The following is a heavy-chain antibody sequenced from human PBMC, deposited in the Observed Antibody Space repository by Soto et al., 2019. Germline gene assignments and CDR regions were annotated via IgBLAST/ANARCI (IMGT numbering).Heavy chain of an antibody. V-gene: IGHV3-15*07. J-gene: IGHJ5*02. D-gene: IGHD1-20*01. CDR2: IKSGSYAGTA. Sequence: EVQLVESGGGLVKPGGSLRLSCVASGFVFNGAWMNWVRQAPGTGLEWVGRIKSGSYAGTADYAAPVKGRFTISRDDSKNMLYLQKNNPKIGDPGVYYCAPMAITPPPPGGLGTLVTVSS. CDR3: APMAITPPPP. CDR1: GFVFNGAW.